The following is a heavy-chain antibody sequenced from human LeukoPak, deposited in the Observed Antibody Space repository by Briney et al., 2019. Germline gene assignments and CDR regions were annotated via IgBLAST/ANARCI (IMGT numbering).Heavy chain of an antibody. CDR3: ARGFPRITMVRGVIKIYFDY. Sequence: ASVKVSCKASGYTFTSYGISWVRQAPGQGLEWMGWISAYNGNTNYAQKLQGRVTMTTDTSTSTAYMELRSLRSDDTAVYYCARGFPRITMVRGVIKIYFDYWGQGTLVTVSS. D-gene: IGHD3-10*01. CDR1: GYTFTSYG. V-gene: IGHV1-18*01. J-gene: IGHJ4*02. CDR2: ISAYNGNT.